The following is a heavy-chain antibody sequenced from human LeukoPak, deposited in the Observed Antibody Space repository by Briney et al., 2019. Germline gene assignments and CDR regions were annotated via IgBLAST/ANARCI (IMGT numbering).Heavy chain of an antibody. J-gene: IGHJ6*02. V-gene: IGHV4-34*01. CDR1: GGSFSGYY. CDR2: INHSGST. CDR3: AVYCSSTSCYRSYYYYGMDV. D-gene: IGHD2-2*02. Sequence: TSETPSLTCAVYGGSFSGYYWSWIRQPPGKGLEWIGEINHSGSTNYNPSLKSRVTISVDTSKNQFSLKLSSVTAADTAVYYCAVYCSSTSCYRSYYYYGMDVWGQGTTVTVSS.